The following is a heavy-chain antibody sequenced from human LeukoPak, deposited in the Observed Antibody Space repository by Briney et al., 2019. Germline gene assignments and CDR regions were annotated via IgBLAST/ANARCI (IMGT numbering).Heavy chain of an antibody. CDR2: IYTSGST. V-gene: IGHV4-61*02. J-gene: IGHJ4*02. CDR3: ATGVHGIAAAGDYYFDY. D-gene: IGHD6-13*01. CDR1: GGSISSGSYY. Sequence: SEILSLTCTVSGGSISSGSYYWSWIRQPAGKGLEWIGRIYTSGSTNYNPSLKSRVTISVDTSKNQFSLKLSSVTAADTAVYYCATGVHGIAAAGDYYFDYWGQGTLVTVSS.